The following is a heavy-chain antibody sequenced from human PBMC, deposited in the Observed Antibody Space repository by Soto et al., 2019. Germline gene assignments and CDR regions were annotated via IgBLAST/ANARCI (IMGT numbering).Heavy chain of an antibody. D-gene: IGHD6-6*01. CDR3: ARVISSSFFHYYGMVV. J-gene: IGHJ6*02. CDR1: GGTFSSYA. CDR2: IIPIFGTA. V-gene: IGHV1-69*13. Sequence: SVKVSCKASGGTFSSYAISWVRQAPGQGLEWMGGIIPIFGTANYAQKFQGRVTITADESTSTAYMELSSLRSEDTAVYYCARVISSSFFHYYGMVVWGQGTSVTVSS.